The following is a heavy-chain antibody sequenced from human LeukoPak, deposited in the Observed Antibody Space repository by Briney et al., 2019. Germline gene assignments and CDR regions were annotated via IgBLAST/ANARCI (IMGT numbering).Heavy chain of an antibody. CDR1: GGSISSGGYY. D-gene: IGHD5-18*01. CDR2: IYYSGST. CDR3: AREGGYSSQNYFDY. J-gene: IGHJ4*02. Sequence: PSETLSLTCTVSGGSISSGGYYWSWIRQHPGKGLEWIGYIYYSGSTYYNPSLKSRVTISVDTSKNQFSLKLSSVTAVDTAVYYCAREGGYSSQNYFDYWGQGTLVTVSS. V-gene: IGHV4-31*03.